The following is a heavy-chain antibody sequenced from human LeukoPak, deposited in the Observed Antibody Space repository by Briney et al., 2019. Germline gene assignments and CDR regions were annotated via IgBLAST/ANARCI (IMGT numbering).Heavy chain of an antibody. Sequence: GASVKVSCKASGGTFSSYAISWVRQAPGQGLEWMGWINPNSGGTNYAQKFQGRVTMTRDTSISTAYMELSRLRSDDTAVYYCARAYSSGDYFDYWGQGTLVTVSS. CDR1: GGTFSSYA. CDR2: INPNSGGT. J-gene: IGHJ4*02. V-gene: IGHV1-2*02. CDR3: ARAYSSGDYFDY. D-gene: IGHD6-19*01.